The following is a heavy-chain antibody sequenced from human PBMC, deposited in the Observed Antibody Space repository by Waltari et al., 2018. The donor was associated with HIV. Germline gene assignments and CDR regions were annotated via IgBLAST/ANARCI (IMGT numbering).Heavy chain of an antibody. CDR1: GSRVRAYG. D-gene: IGHD6-13*01. Sequence: VQLEESGGGVVQTGRSRRLSCAASGSRVRAYGMPWVRQAPGKVLQWVAVIWYDGSKKEYSDSVKGRFTISKDNSKNTLFLQMNSLRVDDTAVYFCARVPFASSWSADSFDVWGPGTRITVSS. CDR3: ARVPFASSWSADSFDV. J-gene: IGHJ3*01. V-gene: IGHV3-33*01. CDR2: IWYDGSKK.